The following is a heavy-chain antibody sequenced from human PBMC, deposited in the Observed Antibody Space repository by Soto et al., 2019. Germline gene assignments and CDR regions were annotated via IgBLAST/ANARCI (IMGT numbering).Heavy chain of an antibody. Sequence: GGSLRLSYAASGFTFSSYAMSWVRQAPGKGLEWVSAISGSGGSTYYADSVKGRFTISRDNSKNTLSLQMNSLRAEDTAVYYCAKPRESGWFSAEYFQHWGQGTLVTVSS. D-gene: IGHD6-19*01. V-gene: IGHV3-23*01. CDR2: ISGSGGST. CDR1: GFTFSSYA. J-gene: IGHJ1*01. CDR3: AKPRESGWFSAEYFQH.